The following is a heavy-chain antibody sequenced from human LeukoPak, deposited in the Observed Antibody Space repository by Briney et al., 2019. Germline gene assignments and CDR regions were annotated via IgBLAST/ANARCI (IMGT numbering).Heavy chain of an antibody. CDR1: GYTVTSYY. V-gene: IGHV1-46*01. J-gene: IGHJ6*03. D-gene: IGHD2/OR15-2a*01. CDR3: ARGQPFHPHYYYMDV. Sequence: ASVKVSCKASGYTVTSYYMHWLRQAPGQGLEWMGIINPSGGSTSYAQKFQGRVTMTRDTSTSTVYMELSSLRSEDTAVYYCARGQPFHPHYYYMDVLGKGTTVTVSS. CDR2: INPSGGST.